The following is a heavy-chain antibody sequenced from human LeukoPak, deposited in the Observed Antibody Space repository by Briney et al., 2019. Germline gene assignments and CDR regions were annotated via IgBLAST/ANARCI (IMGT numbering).Heavy chain of an antibody. CDR2: ISGSGGRT. CDR1: GFTFSSYA. Sequence: AGGSLRLSRAASGFTFSSYAMNWVRQAPGKGLEWVSSISGSGGRTYYADSVKGRFSISRDDSKNTLYLQMNSLRVEDTALYYCAKDNRGGWSGYFDNWGQGTLVTVSS. D-gene: IGHD6-19*01. V-gene: IGHV3-23*01. J-gene: IGHJ4*02. CDR3: AKDNRGGWSGYFDN.